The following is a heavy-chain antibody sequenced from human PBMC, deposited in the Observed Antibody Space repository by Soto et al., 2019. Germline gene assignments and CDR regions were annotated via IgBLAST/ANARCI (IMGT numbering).Heavy chain of an antibody. D-gene: IGHD6-19*01. Sequence: QVQLVESGGGVVQPGRSLRLSCAVSGFTFSSYGMHWVRQAPGKGLEWVAGISYDGSNKYYADSVKGRFTISRDNSKNTLHLQMNSLRAEDTAVYYCAKQVTPHSSGWPDAFDIWGQGTMVSVSS. CDR2: ISYDGSNK. CDR1: GFTFSSYG. CDR3: AKQVTPHSSGWPDAFDI. V-gene: IGHV3-30*18. J-gene: IGHJ3*02.